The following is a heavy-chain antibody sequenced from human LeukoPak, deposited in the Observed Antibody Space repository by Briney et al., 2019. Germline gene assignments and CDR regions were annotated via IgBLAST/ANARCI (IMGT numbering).Heavy chain of an antibody. CDR2: ISGSGGST. CDR3: AKDSSSWYSPHSDY. D-gene: IGHD6-13*01. CDR1: GFTFSSYA. V-gene: IGHV3-23*01. Sequence: GGSLRLSCAASGFTFSSYAMRWVRQAPGKGLEWVSAISGSGGSTYYADSVKGRFTISRDNSKNTLYLQMNSLRAEDTAVYYCAKDSSSWYSPHSDYWGQGTLVTVSS. J-gene: IGHJ4*02.